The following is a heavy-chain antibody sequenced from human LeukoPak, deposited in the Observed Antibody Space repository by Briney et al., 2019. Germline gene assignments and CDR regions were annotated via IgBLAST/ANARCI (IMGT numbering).Heavy chain of an antibody. CDR3: TAVPIVVVPAAMIYYFDY. CDR1: GFTFSNAW. Sequence: GGSLRLSCAASGFTFSNAWMSWVRQAPGKGLDWVGRIKSKTDGGTTDYAAPVKGRFTISRDDSKNTLYLQMNSLKTEDTAVYYCTAVPIVVVPAAMIYYFDYWGQGTLVTVSS. CDR2: IKSKTDGGTT. D-gene: IGHD2-2*01. J-gene: IGHJ4*02. V-gene: IGHV3-15*01.